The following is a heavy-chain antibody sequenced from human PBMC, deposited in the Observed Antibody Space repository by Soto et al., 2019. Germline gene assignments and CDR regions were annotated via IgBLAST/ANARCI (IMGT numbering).Heavy chain of an antibody. Sequence: SETLSLTCAVSGDSINDYYWSWIRQPPGKGLEWIGYVYYSGSTDYNPSLKSRATISVDKSRNQFSLKLSSVSAADTAVYYCARDRGVRVTTRHYYYFGMDVWGQGPTVTVSS. CDR1: GDSINDYY. CDR2: VYYSGST. V-gene: IGHV4-59*01. J-gene: IGHJ6*02. D-gene: IGHD4-4*01. CDR3: ARDRGVRVTTRHYYYFGMDV.